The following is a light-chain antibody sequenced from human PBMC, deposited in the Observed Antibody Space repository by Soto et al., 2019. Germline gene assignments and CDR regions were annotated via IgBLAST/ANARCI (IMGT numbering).Light chain of an antibody. J-gene: IGKJ1*01. CDR1: QSVSSN. CDR3: QHYNSYSEA. CDR2: GAS. V-gene: IGKV3-15*01. Sequence: EIVMTQSPATLSVSPGGRATLSCRASQSVSSNLAWYQQKPGQAPRLLIYGASTRATGFPARFSGSGSGTEFTLTISSLQPDDFATYYCQHYNSYSEAFGQGTKVDIK.